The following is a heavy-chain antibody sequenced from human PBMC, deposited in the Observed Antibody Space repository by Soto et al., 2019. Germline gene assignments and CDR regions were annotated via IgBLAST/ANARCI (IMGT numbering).Heavy chain of an antibody. CDR2: LYYTGST. J-gene: IGHJ6*04. V-gene: IGHV4-59*01. CDR1: GGSISDFY. D-gene: IGHD3-3*01. CDR3: ARGGGYDFRSIQVPPMAA. Sequence: TETLSLTCNASGGSISDFYWSWIRQSPGKRLEWIGYLYYTGSTNYNPALKSRVTISLDTSKNQFSLKLRSVTAADTAVYYCARGGGYDFRSIQVPPMAAWGKDTMVPVAS.